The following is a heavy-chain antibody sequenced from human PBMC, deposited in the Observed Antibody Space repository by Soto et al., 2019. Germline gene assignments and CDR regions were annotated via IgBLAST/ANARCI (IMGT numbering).Heavy chain of an antibody. V-gene: IGHV1-69*06. CDR2: IIPIFNST. CDR3: AREGRGKKAGYNGLVSLGY. Sequence: QVQLVQSGAEVKTPGSSLKVSCKVSGSRFSNYVISWVRQAPGHGLEWLGRIIPIFNSTKYAQSFQGRVTITADKSTSRAYMELSSLRSDDTAVYYCAREGRGKKAGYNGLVSLGYWGQGTLVTVSS. J-gene: IGHJ4*02. CDR1: GSRFSNYV. D-gene: IGHD2-2*02.